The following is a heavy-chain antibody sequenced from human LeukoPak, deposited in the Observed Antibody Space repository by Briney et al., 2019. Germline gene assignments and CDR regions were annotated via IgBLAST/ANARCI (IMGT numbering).Heavy chain of an antibody. CDR1: GVTFSSYA. CDR2: ISGSGGST. V-gene: IGHV3-23*01. CDR3: AKDLVHNPTDY. Sequence: GGSLRLSCAASGVTFSSYAMSWVRQAPGKGLEWVSAISGSGGSTYYADSVKGRFTIPRDNSKNTLYLQTNSLRAEDTAVYYCAKDLVHNPTDYWGQGTLVTVSS. D-gene: IGHD1-1*01. J-gene: IGHJ4*02.